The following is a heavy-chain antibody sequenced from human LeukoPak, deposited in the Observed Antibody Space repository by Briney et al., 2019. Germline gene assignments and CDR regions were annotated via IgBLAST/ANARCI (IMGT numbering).Heavy chain of an antibody. V-gene: IGHV3-48*01. J-gene: IGHJ4*02. D-gene: IGHD6-6*01. CDR2: ISSSGSTI. Sequence: GGSLRLSCAVSGFTFSSFTMNWVRQAPGKGLEWVSYISSSGSTIYYADSVKGRFTISRDNAKNSLYLQMNSLRAEDTAVYYCARGIAPRPSFGYWGQGTLVTVSS. CDR3: ARGIAPRPSFGY. CDR1: GFTFSSFT.